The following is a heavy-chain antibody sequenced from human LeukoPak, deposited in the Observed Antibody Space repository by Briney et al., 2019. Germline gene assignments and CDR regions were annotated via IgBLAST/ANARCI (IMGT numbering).Heavy chain of an antibody. J-gene: IGHJ6*03. Sequence: PGGSLRLSCAASGFTFSSYSMNWVRQAPGKGLEWVSYISSSSSTIYYADSVKGRFTISRGNAKNSLYLQMNSLRAEDTAVYYCARSPSEQQLVYYYYYYYMDVWGKGTTVTVSS. CDR3: ARSPSEQQLVYYYYYYYMDV. D-gene: IGHD6-13*01. V-gene: IGHV3-48*01. CDR1: GFTFSSYS. CDR2: ISSSSSTI.